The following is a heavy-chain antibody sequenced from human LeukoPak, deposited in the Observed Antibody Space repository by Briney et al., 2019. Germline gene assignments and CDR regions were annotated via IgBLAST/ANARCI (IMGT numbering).Heavy chain of an antibody. V-gene: IGHV3-21*01. CDR2: ISSSSSFI. CDR3: AREDASAFDI. CDR1: GFTFSSYS. Sequence: GGSLRLSCAASGFTFSSYSMNCVRQAPGKGLEWVSSISSSSSFIYYAHSVKGRFTISRDNAKNSLYLQMNTLRAEDTAVYYCAREDASAFDIWGQGPMVSVSS. J-gene: IGHJ3*02.